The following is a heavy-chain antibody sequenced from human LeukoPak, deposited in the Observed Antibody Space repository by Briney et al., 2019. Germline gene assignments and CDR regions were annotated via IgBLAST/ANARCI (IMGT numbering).Heavy chain of an antibody. CDR3: PKSIPTIAVAVSTRQ. D-gene: IGHD6-19*01. Sequence: GGSLRLSCAASGFTFSDYNMRWIRQAPGKGLEWVAFIRYDGSDKHYADSVKGRFTISRDNSKNTLYLQMNSLRAEDTAVYYCPKSIPTIAVAVSTRQWGQGTLVTVSS. CDR2: IRYDGSDK. CDR1: GFTFSDYN. J-gene: IGHJ4*02. V-gene: IGHV3-30*02.